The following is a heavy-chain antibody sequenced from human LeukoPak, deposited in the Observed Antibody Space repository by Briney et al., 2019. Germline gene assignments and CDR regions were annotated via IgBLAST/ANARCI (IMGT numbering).Heavy chain of an antibody. Sequence: SGTLSLTCAVSGGSISSSNWWGWVRQPPGKGLEWIGEIYHSGSTNYNPSLKSRVTISVDKSKNQFSLKLSSVTAADTAVYYCARDRDQDPIDYFDYWGQGTLVTVSS. CDR2: IYHSGST. J-gene: IGHJ4*02. CDR1: GGSISSSNW. CDR3: ARDRDQDPIDYFDY. V-gene: IGHV4-4*02. D-gene: IGHD3-10*01.